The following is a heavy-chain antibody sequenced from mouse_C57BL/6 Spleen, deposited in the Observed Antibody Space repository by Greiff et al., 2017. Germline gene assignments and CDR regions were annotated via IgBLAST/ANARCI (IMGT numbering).Heavy chain of an antibody. CDR2: IYPGSGNT. CDR3: ARGDGNWYFDV. D-gene: IGHD2-1*01. Sequence: QVHVKQSGPELVKPGASVKISCKASGYSFTSYYIHWVKQRPGQGLEWIGWIYPGSGNTKYNEKFKGKATLTADTSSSTAYMQLSSLTSEDSAVYYCARGDGNWYFDVWGTGTTVTVSS. CDR1: GYSFTSYY. J-gene: IGHJ1*03. V-gene: IGHV1-66*01.